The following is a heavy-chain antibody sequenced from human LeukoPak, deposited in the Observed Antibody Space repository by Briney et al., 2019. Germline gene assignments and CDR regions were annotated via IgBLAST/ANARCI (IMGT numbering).Heavy chain of an antibody. V-gene: IGHV1-69*13. CDR3: ARSLGEAGTFDY. CDR1: GGTFSSYA. Sequence: SVKVSCKARGGTFSSYAISWVRQAPGQGLESMGGIIPIFGTANYAQKFQGRVTITADESTSTAYMELSSLRSEDTAVYYCARSLGEAGTFDYWGQGTLVTVSS. CDR2: IIPIFGTA. D-gene: IGHD6-19*01. J-gene: IGHJ4*02.